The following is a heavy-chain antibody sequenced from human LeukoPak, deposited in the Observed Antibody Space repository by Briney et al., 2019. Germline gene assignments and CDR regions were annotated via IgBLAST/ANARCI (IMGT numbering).Heavy chain of an antibody. Sequence: TGGSLRLSCAASGFIFSNYEMNWVRQAPGKGLVWVSRINSDGSSTNYADSVKGRFTISRDNAKNTLFLQMNSLRAEDTAVYYCTRDWTARSNAFDIWGQGTMVTVSS. J-gene: IGHJ3*02. CDR2: INSDGSST. V-gene: IGHV3-74*01. CDR1: GFIFSNYE. D-gene: IGHD3/OR15-3a*01. CDR3: TRDWTARSNAFDI.